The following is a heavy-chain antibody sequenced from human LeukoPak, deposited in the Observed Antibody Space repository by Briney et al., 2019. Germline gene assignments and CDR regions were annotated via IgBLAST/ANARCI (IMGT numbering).Heavy chain of an antibody. D-gene: IGHD2-15*01. J-gene: IGHJ4*02. CDR3: ARYLRSNLGYCSGGSCYSGY. CDR2: ISSSGSTI. V-gene: IGHV3-11*01. Sequence: PGGSLRLSCAASGFTFSDYYMSWIRQAPGKGLEWVSYISSSGSTIYYADSVKGRFTISRDNAKNSLYLQMNSLRAEDTAVYYCARYLRSNLGYCSGGSCYSGYWGQGTLVTVSS. CDR1: GFTFSDYY.